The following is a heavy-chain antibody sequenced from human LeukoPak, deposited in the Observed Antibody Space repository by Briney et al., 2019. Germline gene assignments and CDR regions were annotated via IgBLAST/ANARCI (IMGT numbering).Heavy chain of an antibody. CDR1: GFAFSSYA. V-gene: IGHV3-23*01. D-gene: IGHD4-23*01. Sequence: GGSLRLSCAASGFAFSSYAMTWVRQAPGKGLDWVSSISGGGGTTNYADSVKGRFTISRDNSKNILDLQMNSLSAEDTAVYYCAKASQDYAGDYWGQGTLVTVSS. CDR3: AKASQDYAGDY. J-gene: IGHJ4*02. CDR2: ISGGGGTT.